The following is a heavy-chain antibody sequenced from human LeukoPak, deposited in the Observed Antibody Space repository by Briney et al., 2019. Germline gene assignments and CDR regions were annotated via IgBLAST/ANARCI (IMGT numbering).Heavy chain of an antibody. J-gene: IGHJ4*02. D-gene: IGHD3-16*02. V-gene: IGHV1-18*01. CDR2: ISAYSGNT. CDR3: ARVAKDYVWGSYLYYFDY. CDR1: GYTFTSYG. Sequence: ASVKVSCKASGYTFTSYGISWVRQAPGQGLEWMGWISAYSGNTNYAQKLQGRVTMTTDTSTSTAYMELRSLRSDDTAVYYCARVAKDYVWGSYLYYFDYWGQGTLVTVSS.